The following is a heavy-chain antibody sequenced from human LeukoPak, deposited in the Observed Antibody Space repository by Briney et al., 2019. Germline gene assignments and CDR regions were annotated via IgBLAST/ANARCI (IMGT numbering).Heavy chain of an antibody. CDR2: CSSSSSTI. Sequence: PGGSLRLSCAASGFTFSSYSMNWVRQAPGKGLEWISYCSSSSSTIYYADSVQGRFTVSRDNAKNSLYLQMNSLRAEDTAVYYCARDWTYGDTHRGGYGMDVWGQGTTVTVSS. V-gene: IGHV3-48*01. D-gene: IGHD4-17*01. CDR1: GFTFSSYS. J-gene: IGHJ6*02. CDR3: ARDWTYGDTHRGGYGMDV.